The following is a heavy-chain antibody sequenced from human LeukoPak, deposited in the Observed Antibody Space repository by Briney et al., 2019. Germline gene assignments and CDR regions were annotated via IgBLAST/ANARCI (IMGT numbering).Heavy chain of an antibody. J-gene: IGHJ4*02. CDR3: ARSLGYSSGG. CDR1: GFTFRSHW. CDR2: ISTDGTTT. D-gene: IGHD2-15*01. Sequence: GGSLGLSCAASGFTFRSHWMHWVRQVPGKGLVWVSHISTDGTTTNYADSVKGRFTISKDNAKDTLYLQMHSLRVDDTAVYYCARSLGYSSGGWGQGTLVTVSS. V-gene: IGHV3-74*01.